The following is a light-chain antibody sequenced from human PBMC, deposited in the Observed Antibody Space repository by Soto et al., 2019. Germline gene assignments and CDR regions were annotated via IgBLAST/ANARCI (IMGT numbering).Light chain of an antibody. Sequence: EIVLSQSPCTLSLSPGERATLSCRASQSVSSSYLAWYQQNPGQAPRLLIYGASSRATGIPDRFSGSGSRTDFTLTISRLEPEDFAVYYCQQYGSSPWTFGQGTKVDIK. J-gene: IGKJ1*01. CDR3: QQYGSSPWT. CDR1: QSVSSSY. CDR2: GAS. V-gene: IGKV3-20*01.